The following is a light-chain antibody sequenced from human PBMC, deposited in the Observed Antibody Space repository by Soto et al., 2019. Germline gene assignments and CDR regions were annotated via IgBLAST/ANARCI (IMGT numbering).Light chain of an antibody. Sequence: EIVLMQSPDTLSLSPGERATLSCRASETISSHYIAWYQQKPGQAPRLLIFGASTRATGIPARFSGSWSGTDFTLTISRLEPEDFAVYYCQNFGDSPFTFGPGTKVDIK. CDR2: GAS. CDR1: ETISSHY. V-gene: IGKV3-20*01. J-gene: IGKJ3*01. CDR3: QNFGDSPFT.